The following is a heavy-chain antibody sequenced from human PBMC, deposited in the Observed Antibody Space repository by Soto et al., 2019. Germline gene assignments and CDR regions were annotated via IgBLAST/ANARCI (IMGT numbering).Heavy chain of an antibody. CDR1: GGSNIRDGYY. J-gene: IGHJ4*02. V-gene: IGHV4-31*03. Sequence: QVQLQESGPGLVKPSQTLSLTCTVSGGSNIRDGYYWSWIRQHPGKGLEWIAYISYSGSSYSIPSLKGRVTISADTSKNQFSLRLTSVTAADTAVYFCARATPAGSADFWGQGTLVTVSS. D-gene: IGHD2-2*01. CDR3: ARATPAGSADF. CDR2: ISYSGSS.